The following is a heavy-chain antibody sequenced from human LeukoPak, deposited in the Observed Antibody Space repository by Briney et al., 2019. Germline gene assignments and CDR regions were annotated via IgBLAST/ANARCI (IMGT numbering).Heavy chain of an antibody. V-gene: IGHV3-21*01. CDR1: GFTFSSYS. Sequence: PGGSLRLSCAASGFTFSSYSMNWVRQAPGKGLEWVSSISSSSSYIYYADSVKGRFTISRDNAKNSLYLQMNSLRAEDTAVYYCARDIPLGVVIDYWGRGTLVTVSS. CDR3: ARDIPLGVVIDY. D-gene: IGHD3-3*01. J-gene: IGHJ4*02. CDR2: ISSSSSYI.